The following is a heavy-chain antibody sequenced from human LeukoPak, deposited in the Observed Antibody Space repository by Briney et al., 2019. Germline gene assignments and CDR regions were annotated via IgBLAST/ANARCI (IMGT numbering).Heavy chain of an antibody. J-gene: IGHJ4*02. V-gene: IGHV1-2*02. CDR3: AREGWDQRDTAAFDY. Sequence: ASVKVSCKASGYTFTGYYMHWVRQAPGQGLEWMGWINPNSGDTNSAQKFQGRVTLTRDTSINTVYMELSSLRPDDTAVYYCAREGWDQRDTAAFDYWGQGTLVTVSS. CDR2: INPNSGDT. D-gene: IGHD6-19*01. CDR1: GYTFTGYY.